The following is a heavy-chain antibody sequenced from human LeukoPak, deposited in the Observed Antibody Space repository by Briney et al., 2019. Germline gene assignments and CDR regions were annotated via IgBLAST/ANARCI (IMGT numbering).Heavy chain of an antibody. Sequence: PSETLSLTCAVYGGSFSGYYWSWIRQPPGKGLEWIGEINHSGSTNYNPSLKSRVTISVDTSKNQFSLKLSSVTAADTAVYYCARVRRVRHNWFDPWGQGTLVAVSS. CDR2: INHSGST. V-gene: IGHV4-34*01. J-gene: IGHJ5*02. D-gene: IGHD1-1*01. CDR1: GGSFSGYY. CDR3: ARVRRVRHNWFDP.